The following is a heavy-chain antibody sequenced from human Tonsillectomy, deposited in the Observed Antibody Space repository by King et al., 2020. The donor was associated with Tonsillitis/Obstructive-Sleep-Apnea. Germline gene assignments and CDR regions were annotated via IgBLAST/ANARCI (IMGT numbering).Heavy chain of an antibody. J-gene: IGHJ5*02. D-gene: IGHD2-2*01. V-gene: IGHV5-51*03. CDR3: ARLEVVGVPRAIPPGKTWCDP. CDR1: GYSFISYW. Sequence: QLVQSGAEVKKPGESLKISCKSSGYSFISYWIGWVRQMPGKGLEWMGIIYPGDSDTRYSPSFQSQVTISADKSISTDYMQWSSLKASETAMYYCARLEVVGVPRAIPPGKTWCDPWAQGTVVPVPS. CDR2: IYPGDSDT.